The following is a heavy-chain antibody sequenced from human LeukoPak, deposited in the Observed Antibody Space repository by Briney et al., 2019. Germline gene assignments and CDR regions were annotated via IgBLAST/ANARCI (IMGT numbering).Heavy chain of an antibody. Sequence: ASVKVSCKATGYTFTSYGISWVRQAPGQGLEWMGWISAYNGNTNYAQKLQGRVTMTTDTSTSTTYMELRSLRSDDTAVYYCARLVGSGSQLLPDYWGQGTLVTVSS. CDR3: ARLVGSGSQLLPDY. D-gene: IGHD2-15*01. CDR1: GYTFTSYG. J-gene: IGHJ4*02. V-gene: IGHV1-18*04. CDR2: ISAYNGNT.